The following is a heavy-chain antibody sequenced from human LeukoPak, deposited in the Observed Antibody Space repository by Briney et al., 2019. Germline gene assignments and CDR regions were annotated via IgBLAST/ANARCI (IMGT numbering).Heavy chain of an antibody. CDR1: GFTFSNYW. CDR2: IQGDGSGK. Sequence: GGSLRLSCAASGFTFSNYWISWVRQAAGKGLEWVANIQGDGSGKYYVDSVRGRFTISRDNAKNSLYLQMSSLRVEDTAVYCARSSPAIGVGLWGQGTLVTVSS. D-gene: IGHD3-3*01. CDR3: ARSSPAIGVGL. V-gene: IGHV3-7*03. J-gene: IGHJ4*02.